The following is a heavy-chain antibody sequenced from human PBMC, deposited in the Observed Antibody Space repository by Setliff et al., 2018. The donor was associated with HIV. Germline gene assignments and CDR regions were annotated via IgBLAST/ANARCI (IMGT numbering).Heavy chain of an antibody. D-gene: IGHD3-9*01. CDR1: GASLNSGSYF. J-gene: IGHJ1*01. V-gene: IGHV4-61*02. Sequence: PSETLSLTCTVSGASLNSGSYFWSWVRQPAGRGLEWIGRIYTSGDTNYNLSLKSRVTISMDTSKKQFSLKLRSVTAADTAVYYCAREAEQDYDVVTETLVEGAYIQFWGQGSLVTVSS. CDR2: IYTSGDT. CDR3: AREAEQDYDVVTETLVEGAYIQF.